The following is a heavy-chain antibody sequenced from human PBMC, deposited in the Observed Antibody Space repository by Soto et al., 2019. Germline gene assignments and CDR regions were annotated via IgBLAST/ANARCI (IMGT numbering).Heavy chain of an antibody. CDR2: LYFDGST. J-gene: IGHJ4*02. D-gene: IGHD3-22*01. CDR3: ARGRDYYDSPFDY. V-gene: IGHV4-59*01. CDR1: GGSISSYY. Sequence: PSETLSLTCTVSGGSISSYYWSWIRQPPGKGLEWIGYLYFDGSTNYNPSLKSRVTISVDTSKSQFSLNLSSVTAADTAVYYCARGRDYYDSPFDYWGQGTLVTV.